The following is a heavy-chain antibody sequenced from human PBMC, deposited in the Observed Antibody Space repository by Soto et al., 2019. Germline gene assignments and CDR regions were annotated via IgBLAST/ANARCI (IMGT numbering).Heavy chain of an antibody. CDR2: INHSGST. CDR1: GGSFSGYY. D-gene: IGHD3-22*01. V-gene: IGHV4-34*01. CDR3: ARRVDHYDSSGDANDI. Sequence: QVQVQQWGAGLLKPSETLPLTCAVYGGSFSGYYWSWIRQPPGKGLEWIGEINHSGSTSYNPSLKSRVTMSVDTSKNEFSLKLTSVTAADTAVYYCARRVDHYDSSGDANDIWGQGTMVTVSS. J-gene: IGHJ3*02.